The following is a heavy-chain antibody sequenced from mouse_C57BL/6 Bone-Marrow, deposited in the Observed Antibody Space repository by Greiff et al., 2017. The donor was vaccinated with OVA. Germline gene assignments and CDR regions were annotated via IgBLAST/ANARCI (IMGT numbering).Heavy chain of an antibody. Sequence: VQLQQSGAELVRPGASVKLSCTASGFNIKDDYMHWVKQRPEQGLEWIGWIDPENGDTEYASKFQGKATITADTSSNTAYLQLSSLTSEDTAVYYCTTGGYDYDGKYFDYWGQGTTLTVSS. D-gene: IGHD2-4*01. J-gene: IGHJ2*01. CDR2: IDPENGDT. CDR3: TTGGYDYDGKYFDY. CDR1: GFNIKDDY. V-gene: IGHV14-4*01.